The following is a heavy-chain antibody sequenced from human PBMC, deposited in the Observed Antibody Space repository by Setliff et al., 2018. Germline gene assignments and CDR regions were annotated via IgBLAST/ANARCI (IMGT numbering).Heavy chain of an antibody. V-gene: IGHV4-28*03. J-gene: IGHJ4*02. D-gene: IGHD2-2*01. CDR2: IYHDGNP. CDR3: TRGGERYHTAN. CDR1: GVSVNSLTW. Sequence: SETLSLTCAVSGVSVNSLTWWSWVRQTPGKGLEWIGFIYHDGNPKFNPSVNYNPSLKSRVTMSIDKSKNQFSLNLRSVAAADTAVYYCTRGGERYHTANWGQGTLVTVSS.